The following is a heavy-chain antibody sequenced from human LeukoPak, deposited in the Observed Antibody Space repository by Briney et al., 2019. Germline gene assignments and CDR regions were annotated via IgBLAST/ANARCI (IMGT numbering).Heavy chain of an antibody. CDR1: GGTFSSYA. V-gene: IGHV1-69*05. CDR3: AREGGIAVAGFDY. J-gene: IGHJ4*02. Sequence: SVKVSCKASGGTFSSYAISWVRQAPGQGLEWMGRIIPIFGTANYAQKFQGRVTITTDESTSTAYMDLSSLRSEDTAVYYCAREGGIAVAGFDYWGQGTLVTVSS. D-gene: IGHD6-19*01. CDR2: IIPIFGTA.